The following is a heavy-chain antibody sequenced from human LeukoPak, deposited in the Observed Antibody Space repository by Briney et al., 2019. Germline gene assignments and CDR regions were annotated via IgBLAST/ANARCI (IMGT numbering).Heavy chain of an antibody. Sequence: GGSLRLSCAASGFTFNHYWMTWVRQAPGKGLEWVANIKEDGSEKYYVDSVRGRFTISRDNAKKSLYLEMNSLRAEDTAVYYCARDDEIRLGTDYWGQGALVTVSS. CDR3: ARDDEIRLGTDY. CDR1: GFTFNHYW. CDR2: IKEDGSEK. D-gene: IGHD3-16*01. V-gene: IGHV3-7*01. J-gene: IGHJ4*02.